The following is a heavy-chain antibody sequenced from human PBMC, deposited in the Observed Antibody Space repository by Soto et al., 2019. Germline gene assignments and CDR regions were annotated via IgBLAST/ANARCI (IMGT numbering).Heavy chain of an antibody. CDR1: GFSLTTDRVG. J-gene: IGHJ4*02. V-gene: IGHV2-5*02. D-gene: IGHD1-26*01. CDR2: IYWDDSK. Sequence: QITLKESGPTLVKPTQTRTLTCTFSGFSLTTDRVGVGWIRQPPGEALEWLAGIYWDDSKAYRPSLENRLTITKDTSKNQVALTMTNMDSLDTAPYYCAHAYGGRSLYWGQGTLVTVSS. CDR3: AHAYGGRSLY.